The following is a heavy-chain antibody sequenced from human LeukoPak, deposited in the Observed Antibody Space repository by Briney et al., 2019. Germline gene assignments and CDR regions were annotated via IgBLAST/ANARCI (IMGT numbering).Heavy chain of an antibody. D-gene: IGHD6-19*01. CDR2: IKPDGSEK. V-gene: IGHV3-7*05. CDR1: GFAFSSYW. J-gene: IGHJ6*02. Sequence: GGSLRLSCAASGFAFSSYWMNWVRQARGKGLKWVANIKPDGSEKWYVDSVKGRFTISRDNGKNSLNLQLNSLRAEDTAVYYCARDDSSGWYYYYYGMDVWGQGTTVTVSS. CDR3: ARDDSSGWYYYYYGMDV.